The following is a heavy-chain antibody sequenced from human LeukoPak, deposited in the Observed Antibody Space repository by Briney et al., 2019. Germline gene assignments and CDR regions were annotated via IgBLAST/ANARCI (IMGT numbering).Heavy chain of an antibody. J-gene: IGHJ4*02. CDR3: ARSGGSNQPYDY. D-gene: IGHD1-26*01. CDR1: GFTFGSYA. Sequence: GGSLRLSCAASGFTFGSYAMSWVRQAPGKGLIWISRINTDGSSTTYADSVKGRFTVSRDNAKNTLYLQMNSLRAEDTAVYFCARSGGSNQPYDYWGQGILVTVSS. CDR2: INTDGSST. V-gene: IGHV3-74*01.